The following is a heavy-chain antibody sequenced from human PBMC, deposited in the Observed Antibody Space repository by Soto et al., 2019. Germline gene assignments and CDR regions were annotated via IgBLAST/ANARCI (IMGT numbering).Heavy chain of an antibody. CDR1: GFTFSTCW. CDR2: INQDGSER. CDR3: VANIAAAGLFDY. J-gene: IGHJ4*02. D-gene: IGHD6-13*01. Sequence: GGSLRLSCAASGFTFSTCWMMWVRQAPGKGLEWVANINQDGSERYYVDSVKGRFTISRDNAKNSLDLQMNSLRAEDTAVYYCVANIAAAGLFDYWGQGTLVTVSS. V-gene: IGHV3-7*01.